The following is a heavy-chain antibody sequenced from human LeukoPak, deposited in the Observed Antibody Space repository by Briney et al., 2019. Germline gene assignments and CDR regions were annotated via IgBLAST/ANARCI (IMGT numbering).Heavy chain of an antibody. CDR3: ARGRVSSSTWYSTYYYFFYMDF. CDR2: VDHTGST. V-gene: IGHV4-59*01. J-gene: IGHJ6*03. D-gene: IGHD4-11*01. CDR1: DDSITMYY. Sequence: PSETLSLTCTVSDDSITMYYWTWIRQPQGKGLEWIGYVDHTGSTKFNPSLNGRVSISRDTSKNFFSLRLRSVTAADTAVYFCARGRVSSSTWYSTYYYFFYMDFWGKGTTVTVSS.